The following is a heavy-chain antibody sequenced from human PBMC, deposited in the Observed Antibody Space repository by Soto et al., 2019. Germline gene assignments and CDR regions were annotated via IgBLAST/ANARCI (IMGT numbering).Heavy chain of an antibody. J-gene: IGHJ4*02. CDR3: ARVRYGSSPGNTYYFDY. CDR1: GFTFDDYG. CDR2: INWNGGST. V-gene: IGHV3-20*01. Sequence: GGSLRLSCAASGFTFDDYGMSWVRQAPGKGLEWVSGINWNGGSTGYADSVKGRFTISRDNAKNSLYLQMNSLRAEDTPLYHCARVRYGSSPGNTYYFDYCGQGTLVTVSS. D-gene: IGHD6-6*01.